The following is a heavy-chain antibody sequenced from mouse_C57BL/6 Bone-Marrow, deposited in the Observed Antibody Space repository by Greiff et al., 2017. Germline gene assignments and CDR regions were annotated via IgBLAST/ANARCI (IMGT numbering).Heavy chain of an antibody. J-gene: IGHJ1*03. CDR3: ARSVVATPYWYFDV. D-gene: IGHD1-1*01. CDR1: GYTFTNYW. V-gene: IGHV1-63*01. CDR2: IYPGGGYT. Sequence: VMLVESGAELVRPGTSVKMSCKASGYTFTNYWLGWAKQRPGHGLEWIGDIYPGGGYTNYNEKFKGKATLTADKSSSTAYMQFSSLTSEYSAIYYCARSVVATPYWYFDVWGTGTTVTVAS.